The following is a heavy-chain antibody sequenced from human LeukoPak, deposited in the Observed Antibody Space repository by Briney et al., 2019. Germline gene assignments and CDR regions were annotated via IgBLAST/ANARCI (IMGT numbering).Heavy chain of an antibody. V-gene: IGHV3-73*01. J-gene: IGHJ4*02. CDR3: TRSGTGGDY. D-gene: IGHD7-27*01. CDR1: GFTFSGSA. Sequence: PGGSLRLSCAASGFTFSGSAMHWVRQASGKGLEWVGRIRSKANSYATAYAASVKGRFTTSRDDSKNTAYLQMNSLKTEDTAVYYCTRSGTGGDYWGQGTLVTVSS. CDR2: IRSKANSYAT.